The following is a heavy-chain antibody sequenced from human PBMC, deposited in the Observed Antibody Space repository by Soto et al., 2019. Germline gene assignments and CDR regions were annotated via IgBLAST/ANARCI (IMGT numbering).Heavy chain of an antibody. V-gene: IGHV4-59*08. J-gene: IGHJ3*02. Sequence: SETLSLTCAFYGGSLSSYYWSWIRQPPGKGLEWIGYIYHSGSTNYNPSLKSRVTISVDTSKNQFSLKLSSVTAADTAVYYCARRQIWFGELLDAFDIWGQGTMVTVSS. CDR1: GGSLSSYY. D-gene: IGHD3-10*01. CDR3: ARRQIWFGELLDAFDI. CDR2: IYHSGST.